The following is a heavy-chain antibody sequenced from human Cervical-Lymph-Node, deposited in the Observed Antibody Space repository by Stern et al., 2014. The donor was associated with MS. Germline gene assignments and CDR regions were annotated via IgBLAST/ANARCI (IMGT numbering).Heavy chain of an antibody. D-gene: IGHD6-13*01. CDR3: ARDSYSSHNYYYYGMDV. CDR1: GYTFTSYG. V-gene: IGHV1-18*01. CDR2: ISAYNGNT. Sequence: VQLVQSGAEVKKPGASVKVSCKASGYTFTSYGISWVRQAPGHGLEWMGWISAYNGNTNYAQKLQGRVTMTTDTSTSTAYMELRSLRSDDTAVYYCARDSYSSHNYYYYGMDVWGQGTTVTVSS. J-gene: IGHJ6*02.